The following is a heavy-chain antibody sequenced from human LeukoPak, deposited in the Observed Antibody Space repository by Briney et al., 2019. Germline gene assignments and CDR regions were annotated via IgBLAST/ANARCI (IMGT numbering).Heavy chain of an antibody. CDR2: IRSKAYGGTT. Sequence: GGSLRLSCTASGFTFGDYAMSWVRQAPGKGLVWVGFIRSKAYGGTTEYAASVKGRFTISRDDSKSIAYLQINSLKTEDTAVYYCAAAMIESAFDIWGQGTMVTVSS. CDR1: GFTFGDYA. D-gene: IGHD2-2*01. V-gene: IGHV3-49*04. J-gene: IGHJ3*02. CDR3: AAAMIESAFDI.